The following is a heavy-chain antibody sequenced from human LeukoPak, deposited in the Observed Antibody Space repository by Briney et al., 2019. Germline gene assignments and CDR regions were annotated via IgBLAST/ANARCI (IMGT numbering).Heavy chain of an antibody. D-gene: IGHD5-12*01. CDR1: RFTFSSYA. J-gene: IGHJ4*02. Sequence: GGSLRLSCAASRFTFSSYAMSWVRQAPGKGLEWVSYISTSSTTIYYADSVRGRFTISRDNAKHSLYLQMNSLRAGDTAVYYCARDRSVATPFDYWGLGTLVTVSS. CDR3: ARDRSVATPFDY. V-gene: IGHV3-48*01. CDR2: ISTSSTTI.